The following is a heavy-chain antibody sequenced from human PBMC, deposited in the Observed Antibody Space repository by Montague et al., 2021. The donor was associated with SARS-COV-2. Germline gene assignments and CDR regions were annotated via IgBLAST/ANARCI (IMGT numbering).Heavy chain of an antibody. Sequence: SLRLSCAASGFTFSSYDMHWVRQAPGKGLEWVSTINSNDVSTYYADSVKGRFTISRDNSKNTLYLQMSSLRAEDTAVYYCAKAPDGGCSSTSCYLPNWFDPWGQGTLVTVSS. CDR3: AKAPDGGCSSTSCYLPNWFDP. D-gene: IGHD2-2*01. V-gene: IGHV3-23*01. CDR2: INSNDVST. CDR1: GFTFSSYD. J-gene: IGHJ5*02.